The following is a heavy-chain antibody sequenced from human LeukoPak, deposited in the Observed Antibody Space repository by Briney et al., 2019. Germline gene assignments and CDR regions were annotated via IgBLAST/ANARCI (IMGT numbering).Heavy chain of an antibody. V-gene: IGHV3-9*01. D-gene: IGHD1-26*01. Sequence: GGSLRLSCAASGFTFDDYAMHWVRQAPGKGLEWVSGISWNSGSIGYADSVKGRFTISRDNAKNSLYLQMNSLRAEDTALYYCAKDWVGATTGIFDIWGQGTMVTVSS. CDR2: ISWNSGSI. CDR3: AKDWVGATTGIFDI. J-gene: IGHJ3*02. CDR1: GFTFDDYA.